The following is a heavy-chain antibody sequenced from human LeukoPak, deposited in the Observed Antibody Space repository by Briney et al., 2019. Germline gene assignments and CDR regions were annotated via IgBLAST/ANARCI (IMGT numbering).Heavy chain of an antibody. D-gene: IGHD5-12*01. CDR3: ARYQQTGSESDY. J-gene: IGHJ4*02. CDR1: GFPCNNYW. CDR2: NGHDGSGA. V-gene: IGHV3-74*01. Sequence: ALRLSCAASGFPCNNYWMHWVRQSPGKGLICVARNGHDGSGAGCADSVKGRFTISRDNARSRLYLQMNSLRAEDTAVYYCARYQQTGSESDYWGQGTLVT.